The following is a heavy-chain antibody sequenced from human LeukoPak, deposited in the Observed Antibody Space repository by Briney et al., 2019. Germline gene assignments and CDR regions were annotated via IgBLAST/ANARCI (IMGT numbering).Heavy chain of an antibody. CDR1: GGSFSGYY. V-gene: IGHV4-34*01. J-gene: IGHJ4*02. CDR2: IYHSGST. D-gene: IGHD2-21*02. Sequence: SETLSLTCAVYGGSFSGYYWSWIRQPPGKGLEWIGEIYHSGSTNYNPSLKSRVTISVDKSKNQFSLKLSSVTAADTAVYYCARSLCGGDCYPDYWGQGTLVTVSS. CDR3: ARSLCGGDCYPDY.